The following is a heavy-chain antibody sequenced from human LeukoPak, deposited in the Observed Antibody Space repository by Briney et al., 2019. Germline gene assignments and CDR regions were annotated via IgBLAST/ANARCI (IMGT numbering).Heavy chain of an antibody. CDR2: ISSSGSPL. CDR1: GITFRDHY. Sequence: PGGSLRLSCAASGITFRDHYMSWVRQAPGKGLEFVSYISSSGSPLYYADSVKGRFTISRDNAKNSLYLQMNSLRAEDTAVYYCARVGAVDYWGQGTLVTVSS. J-gene: IGHJ4*02. V-gene: IGHV3-11*04. CDR3: ARVGAVDY. D-gene: IGHD1-26*01.